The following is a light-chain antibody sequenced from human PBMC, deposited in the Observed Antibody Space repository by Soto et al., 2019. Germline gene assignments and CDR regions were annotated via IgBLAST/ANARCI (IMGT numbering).Light chain of an antibody. V-gene: IGKV1-39*01. CDR1: QTTSTY. CDR3: QQSYSFPLT. Sequence: DIQMTQFPSSLSASVGDRVTISCRSNQTTSTYLNWYQQKPGKAPKILIYTASSLQSRVPSRFSGSGSGTSFTLTITNLQPEDFATYYCQQSYSFPLTFGPGTKVEIK. J-gene: IGKJ3*01. CDR2: TAS.